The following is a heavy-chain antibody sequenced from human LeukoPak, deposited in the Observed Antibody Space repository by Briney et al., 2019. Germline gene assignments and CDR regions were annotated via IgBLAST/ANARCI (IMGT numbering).Heavy chain of an antibody. V-gene: IGHV1-58*01. Sequence: SVKVSCKASGFTFTSSAVQWVRQARGQRLEWIGWIVVGSGNTNYAQKFQERVTITRDMSTSTAYMELSSLRSEDTAMYYCAADRSNYDYYYYGMDVWGQGTTVTVSS. CDR2: IVVGSGNT. CDR1: GFTFTSSA. J-gene: IGHJ6*02. CDR3: AADRSNYDYYYYGMDV. D-gene: IGHD4-11*01.